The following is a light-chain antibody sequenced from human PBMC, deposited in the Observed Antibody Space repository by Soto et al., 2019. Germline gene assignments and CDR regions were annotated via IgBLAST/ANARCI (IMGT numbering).Light chain of an antibody. CDR3: AAWDDSLTGRV. CDR2: RND. Sequence: QSVLTQPASASGTPGQRVTISCSGSNSNIGDNNVYWYQQLPGTAPKLLVYRNDQRPSGVPDRFSGSKSGTSASLAISGLRSEDEADYYCAAWDDSLTGRVFGGGTKLTVL. V-gene: IGLV1-47*01. CDR1: NSNIGDNN. J-gene: IGLJ3*02.